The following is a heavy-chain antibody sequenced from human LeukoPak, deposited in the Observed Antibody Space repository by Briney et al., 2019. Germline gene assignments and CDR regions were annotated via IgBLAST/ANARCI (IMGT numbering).Heavy chain of an antibody. D-gene: IGHD6-13*01. CDR3: ARLSSSWYQDWYFDL. V-gene: IGHV4-39*07. J-gene: IGHJ2*01. CDR1: GGSISSSSYY. CDR2: IYYSGST. Sequence: SETLSLTCTVSGGSISSSSYYWGWIRQPSGKGLEWIGSIYYSGSTYYNPSLKSRVTISVDTSKNQFSLKLSSVTAADTAVYYCARLSSSWYQDWYFDLWGRGTLVTVSS.